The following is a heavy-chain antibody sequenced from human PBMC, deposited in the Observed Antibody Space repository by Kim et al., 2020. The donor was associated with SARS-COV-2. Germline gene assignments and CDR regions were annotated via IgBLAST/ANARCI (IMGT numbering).Heavy chain of an antibody. J-gene: IGHJ4*02. CDR3: ARASIVDYPRDDY. V-gene: IGHV1-18*01. Sequence: KLQGRVTMTTDTSTSTAYMELRSLRSDDTAVYYCARASIVDYPRDDYWGQGTLVTVSS. D-gene: IGHD1-26*01.